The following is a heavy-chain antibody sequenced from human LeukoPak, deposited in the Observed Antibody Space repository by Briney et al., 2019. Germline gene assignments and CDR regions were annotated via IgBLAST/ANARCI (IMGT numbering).Heavy chain of an antibody. CDR2: IYYSGST. Sequence: PSETLSLTCTVSGGSISSYYWSWIRQPPGKGLEWIGYIYYSGSTNYNPSLKSRVTMSIDTSKNKFSLKLSSATAADTAIYYCATTYSRSGDDWFDPWGQGILVTVSS. D-gene: IGHD2-21*01. V-gene: IGHV4-59*01. J-gene: IGHJ5*02. CDR1: GGSISSYY. CDR3: ATTYSRSGDDWFDP.